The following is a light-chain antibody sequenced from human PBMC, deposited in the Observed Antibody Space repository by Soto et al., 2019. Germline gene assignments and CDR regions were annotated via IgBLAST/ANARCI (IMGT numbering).Light chain of an antibody. Sequence: IVLTQTPGTLSLSPGERATLSCGATQSVSSSNLAWYRQKPGQAPRLLMYGTSSRATGIPARFSGSGSGTDFTLTISKLEPEDFAVYYCLQYFSSPTFGQGGIVDIK. V-gene: IGKV3-20*01. J-gene: IGKJ1*01. CDR2: GTS. CDR3: LQYFSSPT. CDR1: QSVSSSN.